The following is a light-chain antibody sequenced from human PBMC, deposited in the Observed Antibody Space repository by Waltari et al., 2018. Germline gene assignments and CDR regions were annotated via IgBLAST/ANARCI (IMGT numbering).Light chain of an antibody. V-gene: IGLV1-44*01. J-gene: IGLJ3*02. CDR3: AAWDEILNGPV. CDR1: RSNIGSST. Sequence: QSVLTQPPSASGAPGQRVSIACSGSRSNIGSSTLTWYQQLPGQAPKLLIYSDDQRPSGVPDRFSGSKSGTSASLAISGLQSDDEADYYCAAWDEILNGPVFGGGTKLTVL. CDR2: SDD.